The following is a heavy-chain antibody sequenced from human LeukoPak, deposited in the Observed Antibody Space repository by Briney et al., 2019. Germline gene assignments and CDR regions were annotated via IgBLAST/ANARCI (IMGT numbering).Heavy chain of an antibody. CDR3: ARGTYYYDSSGYYYVYYFDY. CDR2: IYYSGST. V-gene: IGHV4-59*01. D-gene: IGHD3-22*01. Sequence: SETLSLTCTVSGGSISSYYWSWIRQPPGKGLEWIGYIYYSGSTNYNPSLKSRVTISVDTSKNQFSLKLSSVTAADTAVYYCARGTYYYDSSGYYYVYYFDYWGQGTLATVSS. CDR1: GGSISSYY. J-gene: IGHJ4*02.